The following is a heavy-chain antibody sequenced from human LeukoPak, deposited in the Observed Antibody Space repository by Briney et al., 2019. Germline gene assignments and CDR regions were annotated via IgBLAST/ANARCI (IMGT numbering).Heavy chain of an antibody. CDR3: ARGERDYGDYGFDY. D-gene: IGHD4-17*01. Sequence: ASVKVSCKASGSTFSSYAISWVRQAPGQGLEWMGRIIPILGIANYAQKFQGRVTITADKSTSTAYMELSSLRSEDTAVYYCARGERDYGDYGFDYWGQGTLVTVSS. CDR1: GSTFSSYA. J-gene: IGHJ4*02. V-gene: IGHV1-69*04. CDR2: IIPILGIA.